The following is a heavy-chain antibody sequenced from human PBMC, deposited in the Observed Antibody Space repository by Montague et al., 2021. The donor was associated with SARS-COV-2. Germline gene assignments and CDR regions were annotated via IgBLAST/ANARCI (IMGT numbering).Heavy chain of an antibody. D-gene: IGHD7-27*01. CDR1: GDSICSYY. Sequence: SETLSLTCTVSGDSICSYYWSWIRQPPGKGLEWIGYIYYTGSVIYNPSLKSRVTISVDTSKNQFSLKLSSVTAADTAVYYCARGSGDYWGQGTLVTVSS. J-gene: IGHJ4*02. V-gene: IGHV4-59*01. CDR3: ARGSGDY. CDR2: IYYTGSV.